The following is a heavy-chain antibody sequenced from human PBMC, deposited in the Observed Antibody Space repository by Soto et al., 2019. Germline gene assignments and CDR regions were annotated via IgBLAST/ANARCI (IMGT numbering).Heavy chain of an antibody. CDR3: ARGTADYYDSSGYFEY. Sequence: PGGSLRLSCAASGFTFSSYSMNWVRQAPGKGLEWVSCISSSRSYIYYADSVKGRFSISRDNAKNSLYLQVNSLRAEDTAVYYCARGTADYYDSSGYFEYWGQGTQVTVS. CDR2: ISSSRSYI. D-gene: IGHD3-22*01. J-gene: IGHJ4*02. CDR1: GFTFSSYS. V-gene: IGHV3-21*06.